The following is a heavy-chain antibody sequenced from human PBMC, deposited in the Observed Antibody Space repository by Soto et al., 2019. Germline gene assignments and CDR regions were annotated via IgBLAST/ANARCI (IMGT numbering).Heavy chain of an antibody. CDR2: ISYDGSNT. CDR1: GFTFSSYG. J-gene: IGHJ4*01. Sequence: QVQLVESGGGVVQPGRSLRLSCVASGFTFSSYGMHWVSQAPGKGLEWVAIISYDGSNTYYADSVKGRFTISRDNSKNTLYLQMNSLRAEDTSVYYCAKEGGLSGSYYISSSYYFDYWGHGTLVTVSS. D-gene: IGHD1-26*01. V-gene: IGHV3-30*18. CDR3: AKEGGLSGSYYISSSYYFDY.